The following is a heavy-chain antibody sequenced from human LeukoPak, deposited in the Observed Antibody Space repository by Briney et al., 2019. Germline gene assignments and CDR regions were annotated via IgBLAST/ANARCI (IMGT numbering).Heavy chain of an antibody. Sequence: SETLSLTCTVSGGSISSYYWSWIRQPPGKGLEWIGYIYYSGSTNYNPSLKSRVTISVDTSKNQFSLKLSSVTAADTAVYYCARQYRGLSSSPFDYWGQGTLVTVSS. CDR3: ARQYRGLSSSPFDY. V-gene: IGHV4-59*08. CDR2: IYYSGST. CDR1: GGSISSYY. D-gene: IGHD6-6*01. J-gene: IGHJ4*02.